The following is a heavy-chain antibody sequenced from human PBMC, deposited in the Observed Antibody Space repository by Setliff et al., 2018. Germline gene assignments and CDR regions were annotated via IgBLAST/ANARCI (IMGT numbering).Heavy chain of an antibody. V-gene: IGHV4-61*02. D-gene: IGHD3-16*02. Sequence: TLSLTCTVSGGSIRSGSFYWSWIRQSAEKGLEWIGRVHASGSPNYNPSFKGRVTISLDTSTNQFSLNLNSVTAADTAVYYCARHRWAIDDAFDIWGQGTMVTVSS. CDR2: VHASGSP. CDR1: GGSIRSGSFY. J-gene: IGHJ3*02. CDR3: ARHRWAIDDAFDI.